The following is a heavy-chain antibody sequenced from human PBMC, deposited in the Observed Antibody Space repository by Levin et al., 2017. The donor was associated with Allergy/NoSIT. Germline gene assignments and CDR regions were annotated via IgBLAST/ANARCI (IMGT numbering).Heavy chain of an antibody. Sequence: SQTLSLTCAISGDSVSSNSAAWNWIRQSPSRGLEWLGRTYYRSKWYNDYAVSVKSRITINPDTSKNQFSLQLNSVTPEDTAVYYCARGTVFLYSYGYYFDYWGQGTLVTVSS. V-gene: IGHV6-1*01. J-gene: IGHJ4*02. CDR3: ARGTVFLYSYGYYFDY. CDR1: GDSVSSNSAA. CDR2: TYYRSKWYN. D-gene: IGHD4-17*01.